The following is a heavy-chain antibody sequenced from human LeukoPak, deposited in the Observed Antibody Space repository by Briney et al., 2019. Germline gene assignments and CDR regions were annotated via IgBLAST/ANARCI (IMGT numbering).Heavy chain of an antibody. D-gene: IGHD2-15*01. Sequence: ASVTVSCKASGYTFTSYGISWVRQAPGQGLEWMGWISAYNGNTNYAQKLQGRVTMTTDTSTSTAYMELRSLRSDDTAVYYCARHGIVVVVAATYYYYGMDVWGQGTTVTVSS. V-gene: IGHV1-18*01. CDR1: GYTFTSYG. CDR2: ISAYNGNT. J-gene: IGHJ6*02. CDR3: ARHGIVVVVAATYYYYGMDV.